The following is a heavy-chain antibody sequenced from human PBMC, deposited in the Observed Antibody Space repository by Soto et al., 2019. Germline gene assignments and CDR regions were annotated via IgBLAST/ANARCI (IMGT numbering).Heavy chain of an antibody. V-gene: IGHV3-23*01. Sequence: EVQLLESGGGLVQPGGSLRLSCAASGFTFSSYGMSWVRQAPGKGLEWVSASSDSGGGTYYADSVKGRFTISRDNSKNTLYLQMNSLRAEDTAVYYCAKRGRDFRDCSGGICSPAAFDYWGQGTLVTVSS. CDR3: AKRGRDFRDCSGGICSPAAFDY. CDR1: GFTFSSYG. J-gene: IGHJ4*02. CDR2: SSDSGGGT. D-gene: IGHD2-15*01.